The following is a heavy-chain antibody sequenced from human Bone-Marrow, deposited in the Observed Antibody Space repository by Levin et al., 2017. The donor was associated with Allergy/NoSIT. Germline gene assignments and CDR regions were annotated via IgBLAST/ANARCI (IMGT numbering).Heavy chain of an antibody. CDR2: IKHDGSDK. J-gene: IGHJ6*02. D-gene: IGHD2-8*02. CDR1: GFSFSSYW. V-gene: IGHV3-7*01. CDR3: AAGGQLVFYYYYGMDV. Sequence: PGGSLRLSCAASGFSFSSYWMSWVRQAPGKGLEWVANIKHDGSDKYYAASVEGRFTISRDNAKNTLFLEMNSLRAEDTAVYYCAAGGQLVFYYYYGMDVWGQGPTVNVYS.